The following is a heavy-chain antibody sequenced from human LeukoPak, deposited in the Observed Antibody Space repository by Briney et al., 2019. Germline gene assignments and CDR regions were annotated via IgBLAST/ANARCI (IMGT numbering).Heavy chain of an antibody. V-gene: IGHV1-46*01. CDR2: INPSGGST. D-gene: IGHD1-26*01. CDR3: ARSGVGATLDY. CDR1: GCTFTSYY. Sequence: ASVKVSCKASGCTFTSYYMHWVRQAPGQGLEWMGIINPSGGSTSYAQKFQGRVTMTRDTSTSTVYMELSSLRSEDTAVYYCARSGVGATLDYWGQGTLVTVSS. J-gene: IGHJ4*02.